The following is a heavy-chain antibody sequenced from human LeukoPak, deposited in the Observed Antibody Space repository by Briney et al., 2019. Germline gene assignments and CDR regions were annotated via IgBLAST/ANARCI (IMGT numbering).Heavy chain of an antibody. J-gene: IGHJ5*02. Sequence: PGGSLRLSCAASGFTFSSYAMSWVRQAPGKGLEWVSAISGSGGNTYYADSVKGRFAISRDNSKNTLYLQMNSLRAEDTAVYYCAKEIRWQNWFDPWGQGTLVTVSS. CDR1: GFTFSSYA. D-gene: IGHD4-23*01. CDR2: ISGSGGNT. V-gene: IGHV3-23*01. CDR3: AKEIRWQNWFDP.